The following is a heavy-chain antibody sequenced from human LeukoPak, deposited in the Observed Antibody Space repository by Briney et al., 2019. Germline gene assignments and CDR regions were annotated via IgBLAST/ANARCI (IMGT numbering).Heavy chain of an antibody. CDR2: IIPIFGTA. V-gene: IGHV1-69*05. CDR1: GGTFSSYA. J-gene: IGHJ3*02. CDR3: ARDKRYCSGGSCYHDAFDI. D-gene: IGHD2-15*01. Sequence: ASVKVSCKASGGTFSSYAISWVRQAPGQGLEWMGGIIPIFGTANYAQKSQGRVTITTDESTSTAYMELSSLRSEDTAVYYCARDKRYCSGGSCYHDAFDIWGQGTMVTVSS.